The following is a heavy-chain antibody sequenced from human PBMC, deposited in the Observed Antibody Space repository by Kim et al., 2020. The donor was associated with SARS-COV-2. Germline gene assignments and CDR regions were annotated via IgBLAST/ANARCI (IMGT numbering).Heavy chain of an antibody. J-gene: IGHJ5*02. Sequence: GGSLRLSCVVSGFTFDDYALSWVRQGPGKGPEWVSGINWNGDSTGYADSVTGRFTISRDNAKNSLYLQMDNLRVEDTALYYCTKDSVQGGMNNWFDPWG. CDR1: GFTFDDYA. D-gene: IGHD3-10*01. CDR2: INWNGDST. V-gene: IGHV3-20*04. CDR3: TKDSVQGGMNNWFDP.